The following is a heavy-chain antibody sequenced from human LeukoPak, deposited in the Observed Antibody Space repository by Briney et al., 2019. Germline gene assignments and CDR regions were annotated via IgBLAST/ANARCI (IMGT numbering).Heavy chain of an antibody. D-gene: IGHD2-2*01. J-gene: IGHJ4*02. V-gene: IGHV4-30-4*08. CDR1: GGSISTDNY. CDR2: IHYSGST. CDR3: ARDSYEDIVVVPAAN. Sequence: SETLSLTCTVSGGSISTDNYWSWIRQPPGKGLEWIGYIHYSGSTYYNPSLKSRVTISLETSKTQFSLKLSSVTAADTAVYYCARDSYEDIVVVPAANWGQGTLVTVSS.